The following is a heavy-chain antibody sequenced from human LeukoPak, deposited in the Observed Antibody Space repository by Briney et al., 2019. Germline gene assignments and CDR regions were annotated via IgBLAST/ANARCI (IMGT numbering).Heavy chain of an antibody. Sequence: SETLSLTCTVSGGSISSYYWGWIRQPPGKGLEWIGYIYYSGSTDYNPSLKSRVTISVDTSKNQFSLKLSSVTAADTAVYYCARVRCSGGSCYNFDYWGQGTLVTVSS. CDR2: IYYSGST. CDR3: ARVRCSGGSCYNFDY. D-gene: IGHD2-15*01. CDR1: GGSISSYY. V-gene: IGHV4-59*01. J-gene: IGHJ4*02.